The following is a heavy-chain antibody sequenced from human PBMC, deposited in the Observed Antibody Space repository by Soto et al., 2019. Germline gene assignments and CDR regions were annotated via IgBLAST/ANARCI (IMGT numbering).Heavy chain of an antibody. V-gene: IGHV3-23*01. CDR2: ISGSGGST. CDR1: GFTFSSYA. CDR3: AAGYDFWSGYYPLNYFDY. J-gene: IGHJ4*02. Sequence: EVQLLESGGGLVQPGGSLRLSCAASGFTFSSYAMSWVRQAPGKGLEWVSAISGSGGSTYYADSVKGRFTISRDNSKNTLYLQMNSLRAEDTAVYYSAAGYDFWSGYYPLNYFDYWGQGTLVTVSS. D-gene: IGHD3-3*01.